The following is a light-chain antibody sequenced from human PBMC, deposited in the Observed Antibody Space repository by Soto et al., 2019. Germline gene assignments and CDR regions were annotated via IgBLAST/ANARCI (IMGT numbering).Light chain of an antibody. CDR1: QNIDNF. J-gene: IGKJ4*01. Sequence: EVTLTQSPDTLSLSPGERATLSCRASQNIDNFLALYQQKPGHPPRLLIYDSTNRAAGVSARFSATASRSDFTPTTSSLEPEDFAVYYCQQRTKWPAGLSFGGGTKIELK. CDR3: QQRTKWPAGLS. CDR2: DST. V-gene: IGKV3-11*01.